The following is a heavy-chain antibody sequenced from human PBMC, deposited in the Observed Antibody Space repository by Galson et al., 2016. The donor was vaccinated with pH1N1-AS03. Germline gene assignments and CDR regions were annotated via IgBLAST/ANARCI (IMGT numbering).Heavy chain of an antibody. V-gene: IGHV3-30*02. CDR2: IRYDGSHK. CDR3: ARQDSSGYFHGLDV. CDR1: GFSFSTHG. Sequence: SLRLSCAASGFSFSTHGMLWVRQAPGKGLEWVAFIRYDGSHKYYADSIKGRFTISRDNSNNTVSLQMNSLTTEDTAVYYCARQDSSGYFHGLDVWGRGTTVTVS. D-gene: IGHD3-22*01. J-gene: IGHJ3*01.